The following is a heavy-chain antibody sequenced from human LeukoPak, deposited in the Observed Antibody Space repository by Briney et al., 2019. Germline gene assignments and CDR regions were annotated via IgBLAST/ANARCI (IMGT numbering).Heavy chain of an antibody. J-gene: IGHJ3*02. Sequence: SETLSLTCTVSGGSISSYYWSWIRQPPGKGLEWIGYIYYSGSTNYNPSLKSRVTISVDTSKNQFSLKLSSVTAADTAVYYCARSIRGYYDSSGYYPRAFDIWGQGTMVTVSS. CDR1: GGSISSYY. D-gene: IGHD3-22*01. CDR3: ARSIRGYYDSSGYYPRAFDI. V-gene: IGHV4-59*01. CDR2: IYYSGST.